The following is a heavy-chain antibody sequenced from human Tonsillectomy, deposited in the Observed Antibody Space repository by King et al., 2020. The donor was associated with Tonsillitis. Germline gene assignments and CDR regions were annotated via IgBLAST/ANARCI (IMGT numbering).Heavy chain of an antibody. CDR3: ARTHGSSVYYHYMDV. CDR1: GFSLSTSGMC. J-gene: IGHJ6*03. Sequence: TLKESGPALVKPTQTLTLTCTFSGFSLSTSGMCVSWIRQPPGKALEWLARIDWDDDKYYSTSLKTRLTISKDTSKNQVVLTMTNMDPVDTATYYCARTHGSSVYYHYMDVWDKGTTVTVSS. V-gene: IGHV2-70*11. D-gene: IGHD6-6*01. CDR2: IDWDDDK.